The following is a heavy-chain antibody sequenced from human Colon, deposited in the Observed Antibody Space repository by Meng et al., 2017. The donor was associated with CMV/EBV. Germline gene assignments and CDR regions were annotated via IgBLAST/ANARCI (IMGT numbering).Heavy chain of an antibody. CDR1: GFVFSSFW. V-gene: IGHV3-7*01. J-gene: IGHJ6*02. CDR2: IKQPGREK. D-gene: IGHD1-14*01. Sequence: GGSLRLSCAASGFVFSSFWMNWVRQAPGKGLEWVATIKQPGREKFYADSVKGRFTISRDNAKNSVFLQMNSLRNEDTGVYYCARDLTTDYNYYYGMDVWGHGTTVTVSS. CDR3: ARDLTTDYNYYYGMDV.